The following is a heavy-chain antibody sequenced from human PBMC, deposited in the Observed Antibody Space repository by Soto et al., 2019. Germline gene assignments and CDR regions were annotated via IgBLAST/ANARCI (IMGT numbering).Heavy chain of an antibody. D-gene: IGHD3-3*01. V-gene: IGHV3-30*18. CDR1: GFTFSSYG. CDR3: AKDYVYYDFWSGSTYYYMDV. J-gene: IGHJ6*03. Sequence: QVQLVDSGGGVVQHGRSLRLSCAASGFTFSSYGMHWVRQAPGKGLEWVAVISYDGSNKYYADSVKGRFTISRDNSKNTLYLQMNSLRAEDTAVYYCAKDYVYYDFWSGSTYYYMDVWGKGTTVTVSS. CDR2: ISYDGSNK.